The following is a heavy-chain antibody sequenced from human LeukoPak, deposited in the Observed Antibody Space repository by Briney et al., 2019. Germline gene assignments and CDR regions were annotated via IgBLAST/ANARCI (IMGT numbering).Heavy chain of an antibody. CDR2: INPNSGGT. Sequence: GASVKVSCKASGYTFTGYYMHWVRQAPGQGPEWMGWINPNSGGTNYAQKFQGRVTMTRDTSISTAYMELSRLRSDDTAVYYCARERSTVTTGLFGYWGQGTLVTVSS. CDR1: GYTFTGYY. V-gene: IGHV1-2*02. CDR3: ARERSTVTTGLFGY. J-gene: IGHJ4*02. D-gene: IGHD4-17*01.